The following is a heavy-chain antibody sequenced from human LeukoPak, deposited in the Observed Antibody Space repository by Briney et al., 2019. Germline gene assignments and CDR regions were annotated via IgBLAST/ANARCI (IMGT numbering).Heavy chain of an antibody. Sequence: ASVKVSCKASGYNFTSYAMNWVRQAPGQGLEWMGWINTNTGNPTYAQGFTGRFVFSLDTSVSTAYLQISSLKAEDTAVYYCARDGPNRVGARFNWFDPWGQGTLVTVSS. CDR1: GYNFTSYA. V-gene: IGHV7-4-1*02. CDR2: INTNTGNP. J-gene: IGHJ5*02. D-gene: IGHD1-26*01. CDR3: ARDGPNRVGARFNWFDP.